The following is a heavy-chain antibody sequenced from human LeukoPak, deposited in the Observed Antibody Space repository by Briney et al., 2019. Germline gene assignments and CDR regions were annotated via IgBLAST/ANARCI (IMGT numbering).Heavy chain of an antibody. J-gene: IGHJ5*02. Sequence: GGSLRLSCAASGFTVSSNYMSWVRQAPGKGLEWVSVIYSGGSTYYADSVKGRFTISRHNSKNTLYLQMNSLRAEDTAVYYCARSGDILTGYGSYTWGQGTLVTVSS. CDR1: GFTVSSNY. D-gene: IGHD3-9*01. V-gene: IGHV3-53*04. CDR2: IYSGGST. CDR3: ARSGDILTGYGSYT.